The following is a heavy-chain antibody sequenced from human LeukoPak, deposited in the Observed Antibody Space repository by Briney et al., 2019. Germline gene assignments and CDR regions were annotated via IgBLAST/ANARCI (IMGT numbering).Heavy chain of an antibody. CDR1: GFTFDDYA. CDR3: ASLGPSGYSYP. Sequence: GGSLRLSCATSGFTFDDYAMHWVRQAPGKGLEWVSGISWNSGSLGYADSVKGRFTISRDNAKNSLFLQMNSLRAEDTAVYYCASLGPSGYSYPWGQGTLVTVSS. J-gene: IGHJ5*02. D-gene: IGHD3-22*01. CDR2: ISWNSGSL. V-gene: IGHV3-9*01.